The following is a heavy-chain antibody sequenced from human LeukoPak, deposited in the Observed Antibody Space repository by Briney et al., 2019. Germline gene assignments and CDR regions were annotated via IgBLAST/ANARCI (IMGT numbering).Heavy chain of an antibody. CDR1: GGSISSYY. J-gene: IGHJ6*03. V-gene: IGHV4-59*01. Sequence: PSETLSLTCTVSGGSISSYYWSWIRQPPGKGLEWIGYIYYSGSTNYNPSLKSRVTISVDTSKNQFSLKLSSVTAADTAVYYCARFSGPSYYYYYMDVWGKGTTVTVSS. D-gene: IGHD2-15*01. CDR2: IYYSGST. CDR3: ARFSGPSYYYYYMDV.